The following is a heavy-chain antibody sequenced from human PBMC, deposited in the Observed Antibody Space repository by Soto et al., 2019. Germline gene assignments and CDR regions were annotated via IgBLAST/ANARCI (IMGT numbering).Heavy chain of an antibody. CDR3: ARDSILRVRAFDY. CDR2: IYYTGTT. CDR1: GCSISSYY. V-gene: IGHV4-59*01. Sequence: ETLSLTCTVAGCSISSYYWGWIRQPPGKGLEWIGYIYYTGTTNYNPSLKSRVVMSLDTTKNHFSLKLSSVTAADTAVYYCARDSILRVRAFDYWGLGTLVTVSS. D-gene: IGHD3-10*01. J-gene: IGHJ4*02.